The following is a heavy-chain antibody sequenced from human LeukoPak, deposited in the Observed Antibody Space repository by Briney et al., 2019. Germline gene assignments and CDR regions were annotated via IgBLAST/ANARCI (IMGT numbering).Heavy chain of an antibody. CDR2: ISYDGSNK. D-gene: IGHD5-12*01. J-gene: IGHJ4*02. CDR3: AKDMGGIVATIFDY. V-gene: IGHV3-30*04. CDR1: GFTFSSYA. Sequence: GGSLRLSCAASGFTFSSYAMHWVRQAPGKGLEWVAVISYDGSNKYYADSVKGRFTISRDNSKNTLYLQMNSLRAEDTAVYYCAKDMGGIVATIFDYWGQGTLVTVSS.